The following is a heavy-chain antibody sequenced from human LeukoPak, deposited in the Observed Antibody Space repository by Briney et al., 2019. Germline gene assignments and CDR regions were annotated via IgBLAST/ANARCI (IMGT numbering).Heavy chain of an antibody. CDR2: MNPNSGNT. Sequence: ASVNVSCKASGYTFTSCDINWVRQATGQGLGWMGWMNPNSGNTGYGQSFQGRITMTRDISIGTAYMELSHLTSEDTAIYYCTRGSSGRRDNWGQGTLVTVSA. CDR1: GYTFTSCD. CDR3: TRGSSGRRDN. D-gene: IGHD6-19*01. J-gene: IGHJ4*02. V-gene: IGHV1-8*01.